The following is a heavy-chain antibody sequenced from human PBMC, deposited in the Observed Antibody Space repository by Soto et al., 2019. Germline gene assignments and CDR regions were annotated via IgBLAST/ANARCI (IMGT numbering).Heavy chain of an antibody. CDR1: GFTFSSYA. D-gene: IGHD2-21*02. CDR3: ARDRHVNIVTAIEY. J-gene: IGHJ4*02. CDR2: ISGSGGST. Sequence: EVQLLESGGGLVQPGGSLRLSCAASGFTFSSYAMSWVRQAPGKGLEWVSDISGSGGSTYYADSVKGRFTMSRDNSKNTLYLQMNSLRAEDMAVYYCARDRHVNIVTAIEYWGQGTLVTVSS. V-gene: IGHV3-23*01.